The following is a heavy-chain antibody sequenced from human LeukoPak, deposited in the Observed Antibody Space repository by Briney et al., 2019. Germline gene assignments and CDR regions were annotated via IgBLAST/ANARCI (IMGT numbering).Heavy chain of an antibody. V-gene: IGHV3-20*04. CDR3: ARDLYDFWSGPIDY. Sequence: GGSLRLSCAASGFTFDDYGMSWVRQAPGKGLEWVSGINWNGGSTGYADSVKGRFPISRDNAKNALYLQMNSLRAEDTALYYCARDLYDFWSGPIDYWGQGTLVTVSS. CDR2: INWNGGST. J-gene: IGHJ4*02. D-gene: IGHD3-3*01. CDR1: GFTFDDYG.